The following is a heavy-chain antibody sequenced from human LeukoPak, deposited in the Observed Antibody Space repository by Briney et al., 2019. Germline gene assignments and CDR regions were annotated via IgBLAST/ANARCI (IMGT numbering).Heavy chain of an antibody. CDR1: GGSISSGGYY. D-gene: IGHD6-13*01. Sequence: SETLSLTCTVSGGSISSGGYYWSWIRQPAGKGLEWIGRIYTSGSTNYNPSLKSRVTISVDTSKNQFSLKLSSVTAADTAVYYCACLPLPAAGLPDYWGQGTLVTVSS. J-gene: IGHJ4*02. CDR2: IYTSGST. V-gene: IGHV4-61*02. CDR3: ACLPLPAAGLPDY.